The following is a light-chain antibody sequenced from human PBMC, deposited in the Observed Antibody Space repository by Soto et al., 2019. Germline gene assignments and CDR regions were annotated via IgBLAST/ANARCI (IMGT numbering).Light chain of an antibody. V-gene: IGLV2-14*03. CDR3: SSYTSSSTHV. J-gene: IGLJ1*01. CDR2: DVS. Sequence: QSVLTQPASVSGSPGQSITISCTGTSSDVGAYNFVSWYQQHPGKVPKLMIFDVSSRPSGDSDRFSGSKSVNTASLTISGLQAEDEGDYYCSSYTSSSTHVFGSGTKLTVL. CDR1: SSDVGAYNF.